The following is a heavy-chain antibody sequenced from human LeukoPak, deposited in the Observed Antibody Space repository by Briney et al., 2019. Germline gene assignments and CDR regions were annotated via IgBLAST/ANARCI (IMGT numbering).Heavy chain of an antibody. CDR3: AKGTEYYYGSGSSSHY. J-gene: IGHJ4*02. D-gene: IGHD3-10*01. CDR1: GFTFSSYA. V-gene: IGHV3-23*01. CDR2: ISGSGGST. Sequence: PGGSLRLSCAASGFTFSSYAMSWVRQAPGKGLEWVSAISGSGGSTYYADSVKGRFTISRDNSKNTLYLQMNSLRAEDTAVYYCAKGTEYYYGSGSSSHYWGQGTLVTVSS.